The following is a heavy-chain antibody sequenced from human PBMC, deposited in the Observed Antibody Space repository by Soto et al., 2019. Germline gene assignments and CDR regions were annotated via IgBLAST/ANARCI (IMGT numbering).Heavy chain of an antibody. J-gene: IGHJ6*02. CDR3: ERQGFGQLHGLVDV. V-gene: IGHV4-59*08. CDR2: VHHSWGS. Sequence: QVQLQESGPGLVKPSETLSLSCTVSGGSISSYYWSWFRQSPGKRMEWIGYVHHSWGSSYNPSLPSRVAITLDTSKSQFSLKVTSVTDRNTAVYYCERQGFGQLHGLVDVWGQGTTVTVSS. D-gene: IGHD3-10*01. CDR1: GGSISSYY.